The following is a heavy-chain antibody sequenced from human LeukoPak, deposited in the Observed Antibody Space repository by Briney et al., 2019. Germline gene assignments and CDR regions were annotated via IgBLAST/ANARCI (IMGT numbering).Heavy chain of an antibody. V-gene: IGHV3-23*01. D-gene: IGHD3-22*01. Sequence: GGSLRLSCAASGFTFSSYAMSWVRQAPGKGLEWVSAISGSGGSTYYADSVKGRFTISRDNSKNTLYLQMNSLRAEDTAVYYCAKPYYYDSSGYYYYYMDVWGKGTTVTVSS. CDR1: GFTFSSYA. J-gene: IGHJ6*03. CDR2: ISGSGGST. CDR3: AKPYYYDSSGYYYYYMDV.